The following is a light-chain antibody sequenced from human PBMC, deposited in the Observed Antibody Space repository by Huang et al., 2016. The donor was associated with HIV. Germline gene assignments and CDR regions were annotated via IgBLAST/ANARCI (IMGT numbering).Light chain of an antibody. V-gene: IGKV1-9*01. CDR1: QGISSY. Sequence: IQLTQSPSSRSASVGDRVTITCRASQGISSYLAWYQQKPGKAPKLLMYAASTWQSGVPSRFSGRGSGTDFTLTISSLQPEDSATYYCQQVKSYPLTFGGGTKVEIK. J-gene: IGKJ4*01. CDR3: QQVKSYPLT. CDR2: AAS.